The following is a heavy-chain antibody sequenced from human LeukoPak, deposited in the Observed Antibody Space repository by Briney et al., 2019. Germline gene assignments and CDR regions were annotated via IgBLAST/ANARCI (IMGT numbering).Heavy chain of an antibody. CDR2: ISGSGGTT. D-gene: IGHD3-22*01. V-gene: IGHV3-23*01. CDR1: GFTFSSYA. J-gene: IGHJ4*02. Sequence: GGSLRLSCAASGFTFSSYAMSWVRQAPGKGLEWVSAISGSGGTTYYADSVKGRFTVSRDNSKNTLYLQMNSLRAEDTAVYYCAKGKFYSGYRFDYWGQGTLVTVSS. CDR3: AKGKFYSGYRFDY.